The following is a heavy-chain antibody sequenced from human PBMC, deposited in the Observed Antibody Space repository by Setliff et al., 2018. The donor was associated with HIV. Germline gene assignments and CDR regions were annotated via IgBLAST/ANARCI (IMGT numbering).Heavy chain of an antibody. V-gene: IGHV1-3*01. J-gene: IGHJ6*02. Sequence: ASVKVSCKASGYTFTSFAIHWVRQAPGHGLEWMGWINAGNGDTEYSQKFQGRVTIDRDTSATTAYMELRSLRSEDTAVYYCARAHALPGNYYYGMDVWGQGTTVTVSS. CDR1: GYTFTSFA. CDR2: INAGNGDT. CDR3: ARAHALPGNYYYGMDV.